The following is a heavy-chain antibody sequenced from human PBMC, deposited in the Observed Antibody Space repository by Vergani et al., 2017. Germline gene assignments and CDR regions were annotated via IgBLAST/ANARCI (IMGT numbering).Heavy chain of an antibody. D-gene: IGHD6-19*01. J-gene: IGHJ4*02. CDR3: ARGVRHERAPVAVDY. CDR1: GFTFSSYD. Sequence: EVQLVESGGGLVQPGGSLRLSCAASGFTFSSYDMHWVRQATGKGLEWVSAIGTAGDTYYADSVKGRFTISRDNSKNTLYLQMNSLRAEDTAVYYCARGVRHERAPVAVDYWGQGTLVTVSS. V-gene: IGHV3-13*01. CDR2: IGTAGDT.